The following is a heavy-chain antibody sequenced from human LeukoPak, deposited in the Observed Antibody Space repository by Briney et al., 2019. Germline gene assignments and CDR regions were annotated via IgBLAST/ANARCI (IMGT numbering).Heavy chain of an antibody. V-gene: IGHV4-34*01. CDR2: INHSGST. CDR3: ASYCSGSSCYAAFDI. J-gene: IGHJ3*02. CDR1: GGSFSGYY. Sequence: SETLSLTCAVYGGSFSGYYWSWIRQPPGKGLEWIGEINHSGSTNYNPSLKSRVTISVDTSKNQFSLKLSSVTAADTAVYYCASYCSGSSCYAAFDIWGQGTMVAVSS. D-gene: IGHD2-15*01.